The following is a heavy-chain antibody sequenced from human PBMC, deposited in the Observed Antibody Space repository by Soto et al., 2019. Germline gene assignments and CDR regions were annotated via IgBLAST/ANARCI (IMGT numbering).Heavy chain of an antibody. D-gene: IGHD1-26*01. J-gene: IGHJ4*02. CDR1: GYTFTSYD. Sequence: ASVKVSCKASGYTFTSYDINWVRQATGQGLEWMGWMNPNSGNTGYAQKFKGRVTMTRNTSISTAYMELSSLTSEDTAVYYCARDDSGFSGSHYIDYFNYWGQGALVTVSS. CDR3: ARDDSGFSGSHYIDYFNY. CDR2: MNPNSGNT. V-gene: IGHV1-8*01.